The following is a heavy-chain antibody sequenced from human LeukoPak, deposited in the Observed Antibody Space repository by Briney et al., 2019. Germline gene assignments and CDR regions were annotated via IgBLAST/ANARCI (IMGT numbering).Heavy chain of an antibody. CDR2: IWYDGSNK. CDR3: AREAAGAFDI. D-gene: IGHD6-13*01. J-gene: IGHJ3*02. CDR1: GFTFSSYG. V-gene: IGHV3-33*01. Sequence: GGSLRLPCAASGFTFSSYGMHWVRQAPGKGLEWVAVIWYDGSNKYYPGSVKGRFTISRENAKNSLYLQMNSLRAGDTAVYYCAREAAGAFDIWGQGTMVTVSS.